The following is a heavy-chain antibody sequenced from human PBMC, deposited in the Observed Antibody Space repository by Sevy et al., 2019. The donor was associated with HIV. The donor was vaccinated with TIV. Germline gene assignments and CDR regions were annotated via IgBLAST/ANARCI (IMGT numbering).Heavy chain of an antibody. CDR2: IYYTGSS. CDR1: GDSIRSQSHY. D-gene: IGHD3-3*01. J-gene: IGHJ4*01. V-gene: IGHV4-39*01. Sequence: SETLSLTCTVSGDSIRSQSHYWAWIRQSPGKGLEWIASIYYTGSSYYNLSLRGRVTISVDTSKELISLKLTSVTAADTAVYFCARQVRFSGVIINHFDYWGHGTLVTVSS. CDR3: ARQVRFSGVIINHFDY.